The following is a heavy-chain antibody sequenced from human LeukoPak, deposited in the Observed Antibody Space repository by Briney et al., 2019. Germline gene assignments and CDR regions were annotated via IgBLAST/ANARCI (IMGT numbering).Heavy chain of an antibody. Sequence: KASETLSLTCTASGYSISSGYYWGWIRQPPGKGLEWIGSIYHSGSTYYNPSLKSRVTISVDTSKNQFSLKLSSVTAADTAVYYCAHHTVVKGSDAFDIWGQGTMVTVSS. J-gene: IGHJ3*02. CDR2: IYHSGST. D-gene: IGHD4-23*01. V-gene: IGHV4-38-2*02. CDR3: AHHTVVKGSDAFDI. CDR1: GYSISSGYY.